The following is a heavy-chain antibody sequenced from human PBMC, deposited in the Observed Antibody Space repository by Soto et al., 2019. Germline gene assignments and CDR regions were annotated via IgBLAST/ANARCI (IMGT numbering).Heavy chain of an antibody. CDR1: GGTFSSYT. CDR2: IIPIFGTA. J-gene: IGHJ6*02. V-gene: IGHV1-69*13. Sequence: SVKVSCKASGGTFSSYTISWVRQAPGQGLEWMGGIIPIFGTANYAQKFQGRVTITADESTSTAYMELSSLRSEDTAVYYCASRRYYYDSSGPSEYGMDVWGQGTTVTVSS. CDR3: ASRRYYYDSSGPSEYGMDV. D-gene: IGHD3-22*01.